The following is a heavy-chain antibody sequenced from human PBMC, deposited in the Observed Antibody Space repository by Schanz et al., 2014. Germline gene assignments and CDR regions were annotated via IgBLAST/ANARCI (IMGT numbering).Heavy chain of an antibody. D-gene: IGHD3-10*01. Sequence: EVQLLESGGGFVQPGGSLRLSCVASGVTFSSYAMSWVRQAPGKGLEWVSTIYSSGSTYYADSVRGRFTISRDNSMNTVYLQMNSLRSDDAAVYYCARAQGVIRLYYGVDVWGQGTTVTVSS. V-gene: IGHV3-23*05. CDR2: IYSSGST. CDR3: ARAQGVIRLYYGVDV. CDR1: GVTFSSYA. J-gene: IGHJ6*02.